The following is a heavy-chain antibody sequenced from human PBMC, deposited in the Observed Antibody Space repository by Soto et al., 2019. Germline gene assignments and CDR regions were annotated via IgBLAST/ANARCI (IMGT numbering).Heavy chain of an antibody. J-gene: IGHJ6*02. D-gene: IGHD6-13*01. Sequence: SVTLSLTCTVSGGSISSGGYYWNWLRQRPGQGLDWMGYTYYSGSTAYIPSLKSRVTMSIDTSKNQFSLKLSSVTAADTAVYYCAIGGQLVGMDVWGQGTMVRSP. V-gene: IGHV4-61*08. CDR2: TYYSGST. CDR1: GGSISSGGYY. CDR3: AIGGQLVGMDV.